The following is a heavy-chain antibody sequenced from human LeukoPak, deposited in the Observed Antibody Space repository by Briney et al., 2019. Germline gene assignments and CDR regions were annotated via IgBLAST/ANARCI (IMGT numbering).Heavy chain of an antibody. Sequence: ASVKVSCKPSGYALTSYGISWARQAPGQGLEWMGWISAYNGNTNYAQKFQGRVAMTTDRSRTTAFIEVTSLTYDDTAVYYCARGTRASFFDIWGQGTMVTVSS. CDR3: ARGTRASFFDI. V-gene: IGHV1-18*01. J-gene: IGHJ3*02. CDR1: GYALTSYG. CDR2: ISAYNGNT.